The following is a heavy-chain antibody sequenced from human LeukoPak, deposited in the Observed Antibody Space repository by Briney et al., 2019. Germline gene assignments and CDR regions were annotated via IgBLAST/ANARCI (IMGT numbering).Heavy chain of an antibody. J-gene: IGHJ4*02. CDR2: ISGSGGST. CDR3: AKKGYYDGSGYYMYYFDH. D-gene: IGHD3-22*01. V-gene: IGHV3-23*01. Sequence: GGSLRLSCAASGFTFSSYAMSWVRQAPGKGLEWVSAISGSGGSTYYADSVKGRSTISRDNSKNTLYLQMNSLRAEDTAVYYCAKKGYYDGSGYYMYYFDHWGQGTLVTVSS. CDR1: GFTFSSYA.